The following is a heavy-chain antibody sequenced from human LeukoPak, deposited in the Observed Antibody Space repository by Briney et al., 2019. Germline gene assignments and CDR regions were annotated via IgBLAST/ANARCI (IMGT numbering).Heavy chain of an antibody. Sequence: ASVKVSCKASGYTFTSYGISWVRQAPGQGLEWMGWISAYNGNTNYAQKLQGRVTMTTDTSTSTAYMELRSLRSDDTAVYYCARGFLTELLRFLEWLPYFDYWGQGTLVTVSS. CDR3: ARGFLTELLRFLEWLPYFDY. D-gene: IGHD3-3*01. V-gene: IGHV1-18*01. CDR2: ISAYNGNT. CDR1: GYTFTSYG. J-gene: IGHJ4*02.